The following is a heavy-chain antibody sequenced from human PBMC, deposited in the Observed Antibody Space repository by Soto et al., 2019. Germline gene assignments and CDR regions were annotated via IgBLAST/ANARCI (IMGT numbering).Heavy chain of an antibody. Sequence: ASVNVSCKASGYTFTSYAMHWVRQAPGQRLEWMGWINAGNGNTKYSQKFQGRVTITRDTSASTAYMELSSLRSEDTAVYYCARSGAAAGASAFDIWGQGTMVTVSS. D-gene: IGHD6-13*01. CDR1: GYTFTSYA. CDR2: INAGNGNT. V-gene: IGHV1-3*01. J-gene: IGHJ3*02. CDR3: ARSGAAAGASAFDI.